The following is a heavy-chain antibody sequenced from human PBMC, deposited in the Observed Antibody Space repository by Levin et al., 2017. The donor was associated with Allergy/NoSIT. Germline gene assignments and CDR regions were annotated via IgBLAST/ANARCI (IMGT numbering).Heavy chain of an antibody. J-gene: IGHJ4*02. CDR1: GYSFTNNW. V-gene: IGHV5-51*01. Sequence: KVSCTGSGYSFTNNWIGWVRQMPGKGLEWMGIIFPGDSDTRYSPSFQGRVTISVDKSVSTAYLQWTSLEASDTAIYYCATTSAAGALYYFDHWGQGTLVTVSS. CDR2: IFPGDSDT. D-gene: IGHD6-13*01. CDR3: ATTSAAGALYYFDH.